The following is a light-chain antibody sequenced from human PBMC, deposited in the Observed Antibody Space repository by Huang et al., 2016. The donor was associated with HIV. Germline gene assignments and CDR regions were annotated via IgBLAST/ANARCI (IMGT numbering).Light chain of an antibody. CDR3: QQNYGSPFT. CDR1: QSISNY. V-gene: IGKV1-39*01. Sequence: DIQMTQSPSSLSASVGDRVNITCRAGQSISNYLSWYQQRPGKAPKLLVYGASRLQSGVPSRFSGSGSGTDFTLTISSLQPEDFATYYCQQNYGSPFTFGGGTKVGIK. J-gene: IGKJ4*01. CDR2: GAS.